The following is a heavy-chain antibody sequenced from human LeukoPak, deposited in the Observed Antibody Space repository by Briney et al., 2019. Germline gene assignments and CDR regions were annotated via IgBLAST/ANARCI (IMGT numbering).Heavy chain of an antibody. CDR1: GFTFSSHS. V-gene: IGHV3-21*01. CDR2: ISSSDTYI. D-gene: IGHD3-10*01. Sequence: PGGSLRLSCAASGFTFSSHSMNWVRQTPGKGLEWVSSISSSDTYIYYADSVKGRFTIPRDNAKNSLYLQMNSLRVEDTAVYCCARVVALVRGVISDAFDIWGQGTVVTVSS. CDR3: ARVVALVRGVISDAFDI. J-gene: IGHJ3*02.